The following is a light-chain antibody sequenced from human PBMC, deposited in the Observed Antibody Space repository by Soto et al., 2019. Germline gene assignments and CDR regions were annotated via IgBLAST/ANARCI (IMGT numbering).Light chain of an antibody. CDR2: KAS. Sequence: DIQMTQSPSTMSASVGDRVTITCRASQSISSWLAWYQQKPGKAPKLLIYKASSLESGVPSRFSGSGSGTEFTLTSSSLQPDDFATYYCQQYNSYSWTFGQVTKVEIK. CDR1: QSISSW. V-gene: IGKV1-5*03. CDR3: QQYNSYSWT. J-gene: IGKJ1*01.